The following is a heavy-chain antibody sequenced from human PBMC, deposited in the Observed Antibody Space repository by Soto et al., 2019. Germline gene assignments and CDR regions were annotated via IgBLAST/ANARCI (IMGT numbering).Heavy chain of an antibody. J-gene: IGHJ3*02. Sequence: GGSLRLSCAASGFTFSSYWMSWVRQAPGKGLEWVANIKQDGSEKYYVDSVKGRFTISRDNAKNSLYLQMNSLRAEDTAVYYCAREMVYATIIESDDAFDIWGQGTMVTVSS. CDR1: GFTFSSYW. V-gene: IGHV3-7*01. CDR3: AREMVYATIIESDDAFDI. CDR2: IKQDGSEK. D-gene: IGHD2-8*01.